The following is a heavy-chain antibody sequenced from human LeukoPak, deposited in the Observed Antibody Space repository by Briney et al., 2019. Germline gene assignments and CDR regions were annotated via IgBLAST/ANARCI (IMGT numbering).Heavy chain of an antibody. Sequence: GGSLRLSCAASGFTFSSYAMSWVRQAPGKGLEWVSAISGSGGSTYYADSVKGRFTISRDNSKNTLYLQMNSLRAEDTAVYYCAKDDLWFRELWRGHYFDYWGQGTLVTVSS. CDR1: GFTFSSYA. CDR3: AKDDLWFRELWRGHYFDY. D-gene: IGHD3-10*01. V-gene: IGHV3-23*01. J-gene: IGHJ4*02. CDR2: ISGSGGST.